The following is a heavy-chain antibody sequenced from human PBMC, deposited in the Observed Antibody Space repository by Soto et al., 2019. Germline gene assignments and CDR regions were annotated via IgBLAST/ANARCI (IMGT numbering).Heavy chain of an antibody. CDR3: AHSRCGGDCLQSYSSHYYYGMDV. CDR1: GFSLSTSGVG. Sequence: QITLKESGPTLVRPTQTLTLTCTFSGFSLSTSGVGVGWILQPPGKARYLLSLIYWDDDKRYSPSLKSRLTITKDTSKNQVVLTMTNMDPVDTATYYCAHSRCGGDCLQSYSSHYYYGMDVWGQGTTVTVSS. J-gene: IGHJ6*02. D-gene: IGHD2-21*02. CDR2: IYWDDDK. V-gene: IGHV2-5*02.